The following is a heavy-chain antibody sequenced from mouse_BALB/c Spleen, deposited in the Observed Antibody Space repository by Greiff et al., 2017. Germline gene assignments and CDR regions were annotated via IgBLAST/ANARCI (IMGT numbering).Heavy chain of an antibody. J-gene: IGHJ3*01. CDR2: INPSTGYT. CDR3: ARRWGNSWFAY. CDR1: GFNIKDYY. V-gene: IGHV1S26*01. Sequence: QVQLQQSGAELVRSGASVKLSCTASGFNIKDYYMHWVKQRPGQGLEWIGYINPSTGYTEYNQKFKDKATLTADKSSSTAYMQLSSLTSEDSAVYYCARRWGNSWFAYWGQGTLVTVSA. D-gene: IGHD2-1*01.